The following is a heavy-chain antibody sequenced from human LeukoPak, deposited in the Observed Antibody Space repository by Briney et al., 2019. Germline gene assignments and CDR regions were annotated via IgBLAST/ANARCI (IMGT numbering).Heavy chain of an antibody. Sequence: SETLSLTCTVSGGSISNSSYYWGWIRQPPGKGLEWIGSMYYSGSTYYNLSLKSRATISVDTSKNQFSLKLSSVTAADTAVYYCAKVLVVPAATQDLDAFDIWGQGTMVTVSS. CDR3: AKVLVVPAATQDLDAFDI. CDR2: MYYSGST. D-gene: IGHD2-2*01. J-gene: IGHJ3*02. CDR1: GGSISNSSYY. V-gene: IGHV4-39*01.